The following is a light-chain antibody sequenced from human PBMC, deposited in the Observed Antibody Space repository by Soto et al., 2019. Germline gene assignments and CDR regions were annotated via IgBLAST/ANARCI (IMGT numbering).Light chain of an antibody. V-gene: IGKV4-1*01. CDR1: QSVLYSSNNKNY. CDR3: QQYHSPPYT. Sequence: DIVMTQSPDSLAVSLGERATINCKSSQSVLYSSNNKNYLAWYQQKPGQPPKLVIYWASTRESGVPDRFGGSGSETDFTLTISSLQAEDVAVYDCQQYHSPPYTFGQGTKLEIK. J-gene: IGKJ2*01. CDR2: WAS.